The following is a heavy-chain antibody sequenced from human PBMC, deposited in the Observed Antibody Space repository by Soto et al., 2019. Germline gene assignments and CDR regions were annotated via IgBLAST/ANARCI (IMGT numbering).Heavy chain of an antibody. D-gene: IGHD6-13*01. V-gene: IGHV3-53*02. CDR2: IYYDDGST. J-gene: IGHJ6*02. CDR1: GFTVSTNY. CDR3: ASGQQVMLRYCYELDV. Sequence: EVQLVETGGGLIQPGGSLRLSCAVSGFTVSTNYMSWVRQAPGKGLEWVSVIYYDDGSTYYADSVKGRFSISRDSSRNMLNIQLNSLRAEDTAVYYCASGQQVMLRYCYELDVWAQGSTVTVSS.